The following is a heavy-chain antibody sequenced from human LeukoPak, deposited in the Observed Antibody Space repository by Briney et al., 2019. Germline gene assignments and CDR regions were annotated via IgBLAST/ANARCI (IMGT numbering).Heavy chain of an antibody. V-gene: IGHV4-38-2*01. CDR1: GYSISSGYY. Sequence: SETLSLTCAVSGYSISSGYYWGWIRQPPGKGLEWIGNIYHSGSTNYNPSLKSRVTISVDTSKNQFSLKLSSVTAADTAVYYCARGLGDTAMVEGYWGQGTLVTVSS. J-gene: IGHJ4*02. D-gene: IGHD5-18*01. CDR3: ARGLGDTAMVEGY. CDR2: IYHSGST.